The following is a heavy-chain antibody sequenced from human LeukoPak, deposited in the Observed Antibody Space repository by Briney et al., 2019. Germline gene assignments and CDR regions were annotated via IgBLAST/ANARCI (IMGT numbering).Heavy chain of an antibody. Sequence: PSETLSLTCAVYGGSFSGYYWSWIRQPPGKGLEWIGEINHSGSTNYNPSLKSRVTISVDTSKNQFSLKLSSVTAADTAVYYCAREALDSEGYMDVWGKGTTVTVSS. J-gene: IGHJ6*03. V-gene: IGHV4-34*01. D-gene: IGHD3-9*01. CDR2: INHSGST. CDR3: AREALDSEGYMDV. CDR1: GGSFSGYY.